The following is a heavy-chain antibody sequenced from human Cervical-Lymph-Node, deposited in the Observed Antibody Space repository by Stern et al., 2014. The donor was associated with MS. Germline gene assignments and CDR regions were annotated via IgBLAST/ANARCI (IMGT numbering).Heavy chain of an antibody. CDR2: ISSDGINK. CDR3: AKPIGGGHIDI. D-gene: IGHD2-15*01. V-gene: IGHV3-30*18. J-gene: IGHJ4*02. CDR1: GFIFSSFG. Sequence: VQLVESGGGVVQPGRSLRLSCAVSGFIFSSFGMHWVRQAPGKGLEWVAVISSDGINKYYADSVKGRFTISRDTSKNTLDLQMSNLTAEDTAVYYCAKPIGGGHIDIWGQGTLVTVSS.